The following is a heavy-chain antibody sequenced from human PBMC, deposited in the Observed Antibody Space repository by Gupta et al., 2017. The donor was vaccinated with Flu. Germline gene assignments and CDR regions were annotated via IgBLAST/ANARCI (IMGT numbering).Heavy chain of an antibody. V-gene: IGHV4-34*01. J-gene: IGHJ4*02. Sequence: RQPPGKGLEWIGEINHSGSTNYNPSLKSRVTISVDTSKNQFSLKLSPVTAADTAVYYCARGVGSEQQLVLDYWGQGTLVTVSS. CDR3: ARGVGSEQQLVLDY. CDR2: INHSGST. D-gene: IGHD6-13*01.